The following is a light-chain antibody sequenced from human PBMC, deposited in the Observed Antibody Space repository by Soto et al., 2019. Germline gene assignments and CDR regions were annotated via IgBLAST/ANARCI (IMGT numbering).Light chain of an antibody. V-gene: IGKV1-5*01. CDR2: XAS. CDR1: KSSTTW. Sequence: IQMTRSPSPLFSSVGDRVTITXRASKSSTTWLSWYQQRPGKAPKXXIYXASSLERGVPSRFSGSGSGTEFTLTISSLQHYYLATYYCQHYNSYWTFGQGTKVDIK. CDR3: QHYNSYWT. J-gene: IGKJ1*01.